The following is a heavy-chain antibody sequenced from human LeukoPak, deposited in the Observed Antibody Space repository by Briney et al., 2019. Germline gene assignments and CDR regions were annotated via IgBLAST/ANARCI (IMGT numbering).Heavy chain of an antibody. D-gene: IGHD1-26*01. CDR2: MNPNSGNT. CDR1: GYTFTSYD. J-gene: IGHJ3*02. V-gene: IGHV1-8*01. CDR3: ARVLSGSYMSRALWRRPDVFDI. Sequence: ASVKVSCKASGYTFTSYDINWVRQATGQGLEWMGWMNPNSGNTGYAQKFQGRVTMTRNTSISTAYMELSSLRSEDTAVYYCARVLSGSYMSRALWRRPDVFDIWGQGTMVTVPS.